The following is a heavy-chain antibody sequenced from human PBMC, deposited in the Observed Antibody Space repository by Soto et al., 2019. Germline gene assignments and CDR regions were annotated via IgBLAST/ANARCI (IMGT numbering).Heavy chain of an antibody. CDR1: GFTFSSYG. V-gene: IGHV3-33*01. CDR3: ARDGGLATPPFDY. Sequence: QVQLVESGGGVVQPGRSLRLSCAASGFTFSSYGIHWVRQAPGKGLEWVAVIWYDGSNKYYADSVKGRFTISRDNSKNTLYLQMNSMSAEDTAVYYCARDGGLATPPFDYWGQGTLVTVSS. CDR2: IWYDGSNK. D-gene: IGHD5-12*01. J-gene: IGHJ4*02.